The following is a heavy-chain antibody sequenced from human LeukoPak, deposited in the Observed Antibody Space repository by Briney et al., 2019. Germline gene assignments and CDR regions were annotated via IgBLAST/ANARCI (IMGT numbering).Heavy chain of an antibody. J-gene: IGHJ6*04. D-gene: IGHD3-10*02. CDR2: ISGDSGDT. Sequence: GGSLRLSCAASGFTFSASYMTWVRQAPGKGLEWLSYISGDSGDTNYADSVKGRFTISRDNAKNSLYLQMNSLRAEDTAVYHCAELGITMIGGVWGKGTTVTISS. CDR3: AELGITMIGGV. CDR1: GFTFSASY. V-gene: IGHV3-11*06.